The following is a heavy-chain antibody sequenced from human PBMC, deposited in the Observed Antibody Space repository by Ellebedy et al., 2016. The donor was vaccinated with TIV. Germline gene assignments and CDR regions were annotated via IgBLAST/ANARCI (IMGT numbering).Heavy chain of an antibody. J-gene: IGHJ4*02. CDR3: ARHMNTAMTNDH. CDR1: GYSFTTYW. D-gene: IGHD5-18*01. V-gene: IGHV5-10-1*01. Sequence: GESLKISCTGSGYSFTTYWISWVRQMPGKALEWMGRIDPSDSYIKYSPSFQGHVTISVDKSISTAYLQWSSLKASDTAMYYCARHMNTAMTNDHWGQGTLVTVYS. CDR2: IDPSDSYI.